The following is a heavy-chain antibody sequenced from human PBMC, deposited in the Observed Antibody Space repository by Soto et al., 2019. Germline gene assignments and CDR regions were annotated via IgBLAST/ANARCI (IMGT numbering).Heavy chain of an antibody. CDR2: INHSGST. D-gene: IGHD2-15*01. CDR1: GGSFSGYY. J-gene: IGHJ4*02. V-gene: IGHV4-34*01. CDR3: ASETRSCYDY. Sequence: QVQLQQWGAGLLKPSETLSLTCAVYGGSFSGYYWSWIRQPPGKGLEWIGEINHSGSTNYNPSLKSRVTISVDTSKNQFSLKLSSVTAADTAVYYCASETRSCYDYWGQGTLVTVSS.